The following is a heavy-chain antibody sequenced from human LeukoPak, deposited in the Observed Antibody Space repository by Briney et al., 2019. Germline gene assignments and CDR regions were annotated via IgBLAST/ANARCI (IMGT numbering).Heavy chain of an antibody. CDR1: GGSFSGYY. CDR3: ARDRYYYDSSGYSLFDY. Sequence: SETLSLTCAVYGGSFSGYYWSWIRQPPGKGLEWIGEINHSGSTNYNPSLKSRVTISVDTSKNQFSLKLSSVTAADTAVYYCARDRYYYDSSGYSLFDYWGQGTLVTVSS. D-gene: IGHD3-22*01. J-gene: IGHJ4*02. CDR2: INHSGST. V-gene: IGHV4-34*01.